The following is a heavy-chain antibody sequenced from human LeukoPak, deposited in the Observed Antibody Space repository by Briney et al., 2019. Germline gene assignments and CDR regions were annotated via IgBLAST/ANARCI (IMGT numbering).Heavy chain of an antibody. CDR1: GFTFSSYG. J-gene: IGHJ4*02. V-gene: IGHV3-33*01. Sequence: GGSLRLSCAASGFTFSSYGMHWVRQAPGKGLEWVAVIWYDGSNKYYADSVKGRFTISRDNSKNTLYLQMNSLRAEDTAVYYCARVHSPYSSSWFDYWGQGTLVTVSS. D-gene: IGHD6-13*01. CDR3: ARVHSPYSSSWFDY. CDR2: IWYDGSNK.